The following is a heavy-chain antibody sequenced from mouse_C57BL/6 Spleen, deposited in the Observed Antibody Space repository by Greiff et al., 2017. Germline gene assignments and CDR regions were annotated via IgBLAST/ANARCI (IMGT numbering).Heavy chain of an antibody. CDR2: IDPSDSYT. Sequence: VQLQQPGAELVMPGASVKLSCKASGYTFTSYWMHWVKQRPGQGLEWIGEIDPSDSYTNYNQKFKGKSTLTVDKSSSTAYMQLSSLTSEDSAVYYCARGGKDLYYFDYGGQGTTLTVSS. CDR1: GYTFTSYW. J-gene: IGHJ2*01. D-gene: IGHD1-3*01. V-gene: IGHV1-69*01. CDR3: ARGGKDLYYFDY.